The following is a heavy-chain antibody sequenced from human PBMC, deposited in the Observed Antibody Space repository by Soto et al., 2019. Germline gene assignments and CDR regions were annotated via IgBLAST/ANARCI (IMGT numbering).Heavy chain of an antibody. CDR2: IIPLYGTV. Sequence: SVKVSCKASGGTFNSYGISWVRQAPGQGLDWMGVIIPLYGTVNYAQKFQGRVSITADKSTSTAYMDLNSLRSDDTAVYYCARARYYDSSGSRGYFDYWGQGTLVTVSS. J-gene: IGHJ4*02. D-gene: IGHD3-22*01. CDR3: ARARYYDSSGSRGYFDY. V-gene: IGHV1-69*06. CDR1: GGTFNSYG.